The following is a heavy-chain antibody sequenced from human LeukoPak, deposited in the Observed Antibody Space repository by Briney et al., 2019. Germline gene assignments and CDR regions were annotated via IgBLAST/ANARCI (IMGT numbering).Heavy chain of an antibody. V-gene: IGHV4-59*01. CDR3: VRNGGSYSFDY. CDR2: MYNSGSP. CDR1: GGSITSYY. Sequence: SETLSLTCTVSGGSITSYYWSWIRQPPGKGLEWIGYMYNSGSPNYNPSLKSRVTISVDTSNNQFSLKLSSVTAADTAVYYCVRNGGSYSFDYWGQGTLVTVSS. J-gene: IGHJ4*02. D-gene: IGHD1-26*01.